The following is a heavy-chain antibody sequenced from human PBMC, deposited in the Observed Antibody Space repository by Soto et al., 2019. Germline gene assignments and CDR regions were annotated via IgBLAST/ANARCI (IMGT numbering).Heavy chain of an antibody. D-gene: IGHD3-16*01. J-gene: IGHJ4*02. Sequence: EVQLVESGGGLVQPGGSLRLSCAASGFIFSNYWMSWVRQAPGKGLEWVANIKEDGSEKYYVDSVKGRFTISRDNAKNSLYLQMNGLRVEDTAVYYCVRVGRLGGYWGQGTLVTVSS. CDR2: IKEDGSEK. CDR1: GFIFSNYW. V-gene: IGHV3-7*03. CDR3: VRVGRLGGY.